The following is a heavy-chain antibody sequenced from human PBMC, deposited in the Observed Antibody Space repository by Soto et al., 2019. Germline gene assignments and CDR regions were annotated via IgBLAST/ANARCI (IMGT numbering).Heavy chain of an antibody. CDR2: INSDGTST. CDR1: GFTFSSYW. J-gene: IGHJ6*01. Sequence: PGGSLRLSCAASGFTFSSYWMHWFRQAPGKGLVWVSRINSDGTSTSYADSVKGRFTISRDNAKNTLYLQMNSLRVEDTAVYYCARDRRLSYYFYGMDVWGQGTRVTV. CDR3: ARDRRLSYYFYGMDV. V-gene: IGHV3-74*01.